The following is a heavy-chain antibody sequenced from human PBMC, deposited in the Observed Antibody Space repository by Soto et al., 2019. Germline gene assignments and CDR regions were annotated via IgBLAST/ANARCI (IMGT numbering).Heavy chain of an antibody. CDR2: IIPIFGTA. V-gene: IGHV1-69*13. D-gene: IGHD5-12*01. CDR1: GGTFSSYA. J-gene: IGHJ6*02. Sequence: SVKVSCKASGGTFSSYAISWVRQAPGQGLEWMGGIIPIFGTANYAQKFQGRVTITADESTSTAYMELSSLRSEDTAVYYCARGERAPLYSGYDYYYYYYYYGMDVWGQGTTVTV. CDR3: ARGERAPLYSGYDYYYYYYYYGMDV.